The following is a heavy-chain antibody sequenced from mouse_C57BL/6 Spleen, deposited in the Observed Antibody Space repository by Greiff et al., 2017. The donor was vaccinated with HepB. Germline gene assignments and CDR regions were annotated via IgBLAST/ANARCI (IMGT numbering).Heavy chain of an antibody. J-gene: IGHJ2*01. V-gene: IGHV1-82*01. CDR1: GYAFSSSW. CDR2: IYPGDGDT. Sequence: QVQLQQSGPELVKPGASVKISCKASGYAFSSSWMNWVKQRPGKGLEWIGRIYPGDGDTNYNGKFKGKATLTADKSSSTAYMQLSSLTSEDSAVYFYARSDPFDYWGQGTTLTVSS. CDR3: ARSDPFDY.